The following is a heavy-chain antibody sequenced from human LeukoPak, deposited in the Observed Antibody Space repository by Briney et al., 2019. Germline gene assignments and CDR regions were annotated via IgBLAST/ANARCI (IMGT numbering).Heavy chain of an antibody. CDR2: INAGNGNT. CDR1: GYTFTSYA. D-gene: IGHD3-10*01. V-gene: IGHV1-3*01. CDR3: ARVTMVRGVIRAFDI. Sequence: ASVKVSCKASGYTFTSYAMHWVHQAPGQRLEWMGWINAGNGNTKYSQKFQGRVTITRDTSASTAYMELSSLKDTAVYYCARVTMVRGVIRAFDIWGQGTMVTVSS. J-gene: IGHJ3*02.